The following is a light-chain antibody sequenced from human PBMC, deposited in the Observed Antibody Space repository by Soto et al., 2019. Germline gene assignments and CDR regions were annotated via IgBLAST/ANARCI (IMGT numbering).Light chain of an antibody. CDR3: QQRSNWPWT. CDR1: QSVYSY. CDR2: DAS. Sequence: EIVLTQSPATLSLSPGXRATLSCRASQSVYSYLAWYQQKPGQAPRLLIYDASNRATGIPARFSGSGSGTDFTVTISSLEPEDFAVYYCQQRSNWPWTFGQGTKVDIK. V-gene: IGKV3-11*01. J-gene: IGKJ1*01.